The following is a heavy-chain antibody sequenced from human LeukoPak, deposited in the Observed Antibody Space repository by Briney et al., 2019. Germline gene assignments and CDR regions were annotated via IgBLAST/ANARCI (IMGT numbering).Heavy chain of an antibody. D-gene: IGHD5-24*01. Sequence: GGSLRLSCAASGLSFGSDWMTWVRQAPGKGLEWVANIKPDGSEKYYVDSVKGRFTIYRDNAKNSLYLQLNSLRVEDMALYYCATSRDAEMATLDYWGQGTLVTVPS. CDR3: ATSRDAEMATLDY. CDR2: IKPDGSEK. CDR1: GLSFGSDW. V-gene: IGHV3-7*01. J-gene: IGHJ4*02.